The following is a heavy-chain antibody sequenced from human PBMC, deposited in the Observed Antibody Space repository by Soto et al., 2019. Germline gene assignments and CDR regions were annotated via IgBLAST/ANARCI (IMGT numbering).Heavy chain of an antibody. J-gene: IGHJ6*02. CDR1: GFTFSSYA. D-gene: IGHD4-17*01. V-gene: IGHV3-23*01. CDR2: ISGSGGST. CDR3: AKDLPGDYDYGDYYYYGMDV. Sequence: GGSLRLSCAASGFTFSSYAMSWVRQAPGKGLEWVSAISGSGGSTYYADSVKGRFTISRDNSKNTLYLQMNSLRAEDTAVYYCAKDLPGDYDYGDYYYYGMDVWGQGTTVTVSS.